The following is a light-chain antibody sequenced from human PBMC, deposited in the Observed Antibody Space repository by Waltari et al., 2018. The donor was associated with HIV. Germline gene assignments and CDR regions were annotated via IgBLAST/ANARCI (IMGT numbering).Light chain of an antibody. CDR3: CSYTSGSTHV. V-gene: IGLV2-14*03. CDR2: DVK. J-gene: IGLJ1*01. CDR1: RSDIGDYNY. Sequence: QSALTQPASLSGSPGQSITISCSGFRSDIGDYNYVSWYQQYQGKVPKLIIYDVKYLPSGVSNRFSGSKSDSAAFLNISGLQTEDEAVYHCCSYTSGSTHVFGTGTEVTVL.